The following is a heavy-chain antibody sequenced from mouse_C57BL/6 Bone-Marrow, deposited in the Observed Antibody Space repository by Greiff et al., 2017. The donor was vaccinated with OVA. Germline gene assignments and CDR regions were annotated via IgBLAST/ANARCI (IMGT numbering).Heavy chain of an antibody. Sequence: VQLQQSGAELVKPGASVKLSCKASGYTFTEYTIHWVKQRSGQGLEWIGWFYPGSGSIKYNEKFKDKATLTAEKSSSTVYMELSRLTSEDSAVYFCARHEGAHYYGSSYNFFDYWGQGTTLTVSS. J-gene: IGHJ2*01. CDR1: GYTFTEYT. CDR3: ARHEGAHYYGSSYNFFDY. V-gene: IGHV1-62-2*01. D-gene: IGHD1-1*01. CDR2: FYPGSGSI.